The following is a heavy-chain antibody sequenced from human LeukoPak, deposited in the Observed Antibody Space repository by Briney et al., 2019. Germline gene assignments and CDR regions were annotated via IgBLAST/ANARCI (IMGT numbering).Heavy chain of an antibody. D-gene: IGHD6-13*01. V-gene: IGHV3-23*01. Sequence: GGSLRLSCAASGFTFSSYSMNWVRQAPGKGLEWVSGISGFGGSTYYAPSVKGRLTISRDNFGNMLYLHLDSLRVEDTAIYYCARRSGSSWSSFDYWGQGALVTVSS. CDR1: GFTFSSYS. CDR3: ARRSGSSWSSFDY. J-gene: IGHJ4*02. CDR2: ISGFGGST.